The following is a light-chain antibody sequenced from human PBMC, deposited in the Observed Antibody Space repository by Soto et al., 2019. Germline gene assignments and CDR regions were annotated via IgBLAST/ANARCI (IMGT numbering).Light chain of an antibody. CDR2: GNS. J-gene: IGLJ1*01. V-gene: IGLV1-40*01. CDR1: SSNIGAGYD. CDR3: QSYDSSLAEV. Sequence: QSVLTQPPSVSGAPGQRVTISCTGSSSNIGAGYDVHWYQQLPGTDPKLLIYGNSNRPSGVPDRFSGSKSGTSASLAITGLQAEDEADYYCQSYDSSLAEVFGTGTKLTVL.